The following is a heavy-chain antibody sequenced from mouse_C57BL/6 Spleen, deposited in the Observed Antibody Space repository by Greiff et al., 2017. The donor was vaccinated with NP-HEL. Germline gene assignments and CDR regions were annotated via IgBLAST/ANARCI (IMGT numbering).Heavy chain of an antibody. D-gene: IGHD2-3*01. CDR2: ISYDGSN. V-gene: IGHV3-6*01. Sequence: EVQLVESGPGLVKPSQSLSLTCSVTGYSITSGYYWNWIRQFPGNKLEWMGYISYDGSNNNNPSFKIRIPITRDTSKNQFFLKLNSVTTEDTATYYWARSGGDGYSGFDYWGQGTTLTVSS. J-gene: IGHJ2*01. CDR1: GYSITSGYY. CDR3: ARSGGDGYSGFDY.